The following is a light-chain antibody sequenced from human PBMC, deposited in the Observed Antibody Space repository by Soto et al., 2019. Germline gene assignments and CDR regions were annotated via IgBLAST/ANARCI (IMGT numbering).Light chain of an antibody. J-gene: IGKJ1*01. CDR3: KVHGNPVGA. Sequence: DSQSVTSSYLAWYQQKPGQAPRLLIYGASSRATDIPDRFSGSGSGRDITLVCSIRVPADLPVHSWKVHGNPVGAFRQGTKVDIK. CDR2: GAS. V-gene: IGKV3-20*01. CDR1: QSVTSSY.